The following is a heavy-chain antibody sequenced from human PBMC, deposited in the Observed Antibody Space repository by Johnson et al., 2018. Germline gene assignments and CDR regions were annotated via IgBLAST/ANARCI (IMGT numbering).Heavy chain of an antibody. D-gene: IGHD3-9*01. J-gene: IGHJ6*02. V-gene: IGHV3-23*04. CDR2: ISGGGDRT. CDR3: ARDYALSGLRYFDTPGYYGMDV. CDR1: EFTFGSDA. Sequence: VQLVQSGGGLVQXGGSLRIXCAASEFTFGSDAMSWVRQTPGQGLEWVSTISGGGDRTYYADSVKGRFTISRDNSKNTLYLQMNSLEDEDTAVYYCARDYALSGLRYFDTPGYYGMDVWGQGTTVTVSS.